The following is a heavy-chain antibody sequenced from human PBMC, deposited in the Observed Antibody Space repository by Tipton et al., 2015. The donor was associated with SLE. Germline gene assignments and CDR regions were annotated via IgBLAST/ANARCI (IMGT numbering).Heavy chain of an antibody. CDR2: IRASGSP. CDR3: ARGGASSKWLDP. V-gene: IGHV4-4*07. J-gene: IGHJ5*02. CDR1: GDSISTYF. D-gene: IGHD6-6*01. Sequence: TLSLTCTVSGDSISTYFWSWVRQPAGKGLEWIGRIRASGSPEYNPSLKSRVTISVDTSKNQFSLKVTSVTAADTAVYYCARGGASSKWLDPWGQGTLVTVSS.